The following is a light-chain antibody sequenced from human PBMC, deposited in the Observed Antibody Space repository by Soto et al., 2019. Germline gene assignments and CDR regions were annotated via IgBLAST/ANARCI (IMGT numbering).Light chain of an antibody. CDR3: QQYNNYATWT. CDR2: DAS. CDR1: QSISVW. V-gene: IGKV1-5*01. J-gene: IGKJ1*01. Sequence: DIQMTPSPSTLSASVGDRVTITWRASQSISVWLAWYQQKPGKAPKVLIWDASSLQRGVPSRFSGSGSGTEFTLTISSLQPDDFATYYCQQYNNYATWTFGQGTKVDIK.